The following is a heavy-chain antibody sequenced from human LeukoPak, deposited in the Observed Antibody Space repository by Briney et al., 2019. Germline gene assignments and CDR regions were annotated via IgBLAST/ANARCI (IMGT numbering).Heavy chain of an antibody. D-gene: IGHD1-1*01. CDR3: AREGTLLNDY. CDR1: GFTFSSYS. Sequence: GGFLRLSCAASGFTFSSYSMNWVRQAPGKGLEWVSSISSSSSYIYYADSVKGRFTISRDNAKNSLYLQMNSLRAEDTAVYYCAREGTLLNDYWGQGTLVTVSS. J-gene: IGHJ4*02. V-gene: IGHV3-21*01. CDR2: ISSSSSYI.